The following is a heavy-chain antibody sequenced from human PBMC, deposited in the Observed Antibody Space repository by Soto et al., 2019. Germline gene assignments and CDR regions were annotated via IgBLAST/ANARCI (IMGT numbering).Heavy chain of an antibody. J-gene: IGHJ4*02. CDR2: IHDDGSIT. CDR3: GRVPAAAAGIGIDH. D-gene: IGHD6-13*01. V-gene: IGHV3-74*01. CDR1: GFTFSSYL. Sequence: EVQLVESGGGLGQPGGSLRPSWAAPGFTFSSYLMHWVRQAPGKGLGWVARIHDDGSITNYADSVKGRFTISRDNAKNTLYLQMNSLRAEDTAVYYCGRVPAAAAGIGIDHWGQGILVTVS.